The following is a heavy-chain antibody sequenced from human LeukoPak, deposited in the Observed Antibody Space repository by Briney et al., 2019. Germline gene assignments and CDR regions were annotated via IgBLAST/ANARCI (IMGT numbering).Heavy chain of an antibody. V-gene: IGHV4-4*07. J-gene: IGHJ3*02. CDR1: GGSISSYY. D-gene: IGHD1-26*01. CDR3: ARALYLLYGSPYAFDI. CDR2: IYTSGST. Sequence: SETLSLTCTVSGGSISSYYWSWIRQPAGKGLEWIGRIYTSGSTNYNPSLKSRVTMSVDTSKNQFSLKLSSVTAADTAVYYCARALYLLYGSPYAFDIWGQGTMVTVSS.